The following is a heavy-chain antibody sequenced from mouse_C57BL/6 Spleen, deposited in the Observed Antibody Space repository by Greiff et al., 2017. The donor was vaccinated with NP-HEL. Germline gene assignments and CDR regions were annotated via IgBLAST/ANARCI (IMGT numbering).Heavy chain of an antibody. CDR3: ARDRDYDY. CDR2: ISSGSSTI. V-gene: IGHV5-17*01. CDR1: GFTFSDSG. Sequence: EVQRVESGGGLVKPGGSLKLSCAASGFTFSDSGMHWVSQAPEQGLEWVAYISSGSSTIYYADTFKGRFTISRDNAKNTLYLQMTSLRSEDTAMYYCARDRDYDYWGQGTTLTVSS. D-gene: IGHD2-4*01. J-gene: IGHJ2*01.